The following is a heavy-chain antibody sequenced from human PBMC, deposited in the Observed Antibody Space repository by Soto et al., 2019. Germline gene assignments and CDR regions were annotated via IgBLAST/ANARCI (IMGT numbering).Heavy chain of an antibody. CDR1: GFTFRTYA. V-gene: IGHV3-23*01. J-gene: IGHJ4*02. CDR3: AKAGKDFWSAYYDY. Sequence: GGSLRLSCAASGFTFRTYAMTWVRQAPGKGLEWVTGIGGSGTTYYADSVKGRFTISRDNSENTLYLQMNSLRAEDTAVYYCAKAGKDFWSAYYDYWGQGTLVTVSS. D-gene: IGHD3-3*01. CDR2: IGGSGTT.